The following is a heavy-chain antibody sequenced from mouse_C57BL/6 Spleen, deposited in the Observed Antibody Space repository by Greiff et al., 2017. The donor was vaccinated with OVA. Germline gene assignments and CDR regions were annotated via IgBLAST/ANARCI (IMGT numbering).Heavy chain of an antibody. D-gene: IGHD2-4*01. V-gene: IGHV1-53*01. J-gene: IGHJ2*01. Sequence: QVQLKQPGTELVKPGASVKLSCKASGYTFTSYWMHWVKQRPGQGLEWIGNINPSNGGTNYNEKFKSKATLTVDKSSSTAYMQLSSLTSEDSAVYYCAREGYDYDGFDYWGQGTTLTVSS. CDR1: GYTFTSYW. CDR2: INPSNGGT. CDR3: AREGYDYDGFDY.